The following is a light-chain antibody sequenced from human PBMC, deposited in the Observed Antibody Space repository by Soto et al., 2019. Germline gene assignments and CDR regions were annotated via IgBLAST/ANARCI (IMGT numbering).Light chain of an antibody. J-gene: IGKJ2*01. CDR1: QSILYNANNKNY. Sequence: DIVMTQSPNSLAVSLGERATINCKSSQSILYNANNKNYLTWYRQKPGQPPRVLIYWASTRESGVPDRFSGGGSETDFNLTISSLQAEDVAVYYCQQYFSTPYTFGQGTKLEIK. V-gene: IGKV4-1*01. CDR3: QQYFSTPYT. CDR2: WAS.